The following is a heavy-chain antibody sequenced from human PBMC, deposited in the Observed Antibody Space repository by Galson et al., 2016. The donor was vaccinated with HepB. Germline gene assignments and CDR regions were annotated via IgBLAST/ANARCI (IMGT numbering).Heavy chain of an antibody. CDR1: GFTFSAYV. CDR3: AKDITDLVVVIAAQH. Sequence: SLRLSCAASGFTFSAYVMHWVRQAPGKGLEWEAVTSYDGSNKYYADSVKGRFTISRDNSKNTLYLQMNSLRAEDSAVYYCAKDITDLVVVIAAQHWGQGTLVTVSS. CDR2: TSYDGSNK. J-gene: IGHJ1*01. V-gene: IGHV3-30*18. D-gene: IGHD2-15*01.